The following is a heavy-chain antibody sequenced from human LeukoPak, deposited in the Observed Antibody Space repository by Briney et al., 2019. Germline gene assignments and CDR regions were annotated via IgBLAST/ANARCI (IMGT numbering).Heavy chain of an antibody. D-gene: IGHD1-26*01. CDR3: ARADNIVRTTAFDY. J-gene: IGHJ4*02. V-gene: IGHV4-38-2*01. Sequence: SETLSLTCAVSGYSISSGYYWGWIRQPPGKGLEWIGSMDHSGSKYHNPSLEGRVTISVDTSKNQFSLKLNSVTAADTAVYYCARADNIVRTTAFDYWGQGALVTVS. CDR2: MDHSGSK. CDR1: GYSISSGYY.